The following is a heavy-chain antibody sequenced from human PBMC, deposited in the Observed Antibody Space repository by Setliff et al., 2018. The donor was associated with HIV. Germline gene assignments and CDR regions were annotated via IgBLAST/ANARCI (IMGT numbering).Heavy chain of an antibody. CDR1: GCTFTDYF. Sequence: GASVKVSCKTSGCTFTDYFIHWVRQAPGQGLEWMGIINPSSGSTTYAQKFQGRVTMTRDTSTSTVYMELSSLRSEDTAVYYCARDPAPSSSASYFQHWGQGTPVTVSS. D-gene: IGHD6-6*01. V-gene: IGHV1-46*01. J-gene: IGHJ1*01. CDR2: INPSSGST. CDR3: ARDPAPSSSASYFQH.